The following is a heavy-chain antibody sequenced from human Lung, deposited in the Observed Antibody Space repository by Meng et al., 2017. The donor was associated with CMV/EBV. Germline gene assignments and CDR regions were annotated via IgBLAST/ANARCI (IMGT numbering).Heavy chain of an antibody. CDR3: ARGGNFDP. V-gene: IGHV7-4-1*02. CDR1: GYTFSTYT. D-gene: IGHD2/OR15-2a*01. CDR2: ISTNTWTP. J-gene: IGHJ5*02. Sequence: QLQLVQSGSDLNKPGASVKVSCKASGYTFSTYTINWVRPAHGRGLEWMGWISTNTWTPTYTQGFTGRFVFSLDTSVSTAYLQISSLKAEDTAVYYCARGGNFDPWGQGTLVTVSS.